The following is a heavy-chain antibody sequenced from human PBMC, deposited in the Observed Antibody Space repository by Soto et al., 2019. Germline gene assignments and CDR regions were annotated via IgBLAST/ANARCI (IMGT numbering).Heavy chain of an antibody. D-gene: IGHD3-22*01. CDR1: GGSISSYY. J-gene: IGHJ4*02. CDR2: IYYSGST. CDR3: ARDFHYYDSSGYYQSHLDY. Sequence: PSETLSLTCTVSGGSISSYYWSWIRQPPGKGLEWIGYIYYSGSTDYNPSLKSRVTISVDTSKNQLSLKLSSVTAADTAVYYCARDFHYYDSSGYYQSHLDYWGLGTLVTVSS. V-gene: IGHV4-59*01.